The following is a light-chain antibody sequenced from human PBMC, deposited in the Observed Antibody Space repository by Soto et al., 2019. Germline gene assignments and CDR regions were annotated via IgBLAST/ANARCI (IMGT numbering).Light chain of an antibody. CDR1: SSDVGAYNF. CDR2: EVS. Sequence: SALTQPASVSGSPGQSITISCTGTSSDVGAYNFVSWYQQHPGKAPKLMIYEVSNRPSGVSDRFSGSKSDNTASLTISGLQAEDEADYYCSSYTRSSTLEFGGGTKLTVL. CDR3: SSYTRSSTLE. V-gene: IGLV2-14*01. J-gene: IGLJ2*01.